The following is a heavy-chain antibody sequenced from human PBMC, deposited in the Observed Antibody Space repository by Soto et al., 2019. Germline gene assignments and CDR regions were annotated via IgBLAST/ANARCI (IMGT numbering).Heavy chain of an antibody. CDR2: ISGSGGST. D-gene: IGHD3-10*01. J-gene: IGHJ4*02. CDR3: AKDRDADDVGAPIDY. V-gene: IGHV3-23*01. CDR1: GFTFSSYA. Sequence: GGSLRLSCXASGFTFSSYAMGWVRQAPGKGLEWVSAISGSGGSTYYADSVKGRFTISRDNSKNTLYLQMNSLRAEDTAVYYCAKDRDADDVGAPIDYWGQGTLVTVSS.